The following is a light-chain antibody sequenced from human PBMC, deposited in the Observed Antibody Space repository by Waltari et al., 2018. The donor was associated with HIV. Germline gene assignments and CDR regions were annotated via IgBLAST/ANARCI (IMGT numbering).Light chain of an antibody. V-gene: IGKV1-5*03. CDR2: KTS. Sequence: DTQMTQSPSTLSVSVGVRATITCRSSQNVHNWLAWYQQRPGSAPKVLIYKTSTLQTGVPSRFSGSGSGTEFSLTISSLQPDDFATYYCQQYKTFSLTFGQGTRLEIK. CDR1: QNVHNW. CDR3: QQYKTFSLT. J-gene: IGKJ5*01.